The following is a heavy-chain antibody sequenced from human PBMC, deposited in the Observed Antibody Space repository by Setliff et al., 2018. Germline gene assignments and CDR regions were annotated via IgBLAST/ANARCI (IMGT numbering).Heavy chain of an antibody. V-gene: IGHV4-4*08. Sequence: KPSETLSLTCSVSGASISNYYWSWIRQPPGKGLEWIGYVYTTLSTNYNPSLKSRVTMSVDTSKNQFSLRLSSVTAADTAVYYCARDHAPVPTARQVYYSLDVWGKGTTVTVS. J-gene: IGHJ6*03. D-gene: IGHD2-2*01. CDR1: GASISNYY. CDR3: ARDHAPVPTARQVYYSLDV. CDR2: VYTTLST.